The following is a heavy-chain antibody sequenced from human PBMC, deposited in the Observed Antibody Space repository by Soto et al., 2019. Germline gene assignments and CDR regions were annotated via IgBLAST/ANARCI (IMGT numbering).Heavy chain of an antibody. J-gene: IGHJ6*02. CDR2: ISASNDNT. V-gene: IGHV1-18*01. CDR3: AREGYYYGSGSYSPPRYYGMDV. D-gene: IGHD3-10*01. CDR1: GYTFTNYG. Sequence: QIQLVQSGAEVKKAGASVKVSCKASGYTFTNYGISWVRQALGQGLEWMGWISASNDNTNYAQKFQGRVTLTTDTSTRTAYMELRSLTSDDTAVYYCAREGYYYGSGSYSPPRYYGMDVWGQGTTVTVFS.